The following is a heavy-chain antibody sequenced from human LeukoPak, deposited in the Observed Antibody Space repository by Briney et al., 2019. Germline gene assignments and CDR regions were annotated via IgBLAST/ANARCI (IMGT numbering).Heavy chain of an antibody. CDR1: GFTFSSYS. Sequence: GGSLRLSCAASGFTFSSYSMSWVRQAPGKGLEWVSFISSSSSDIYHADSVKGRFTISRDNAKNSLFLQMNSLRAEDTAVYYCARDSSPRTAYYYYGMDVWGQGTRSPSP. J-gene: IGHJ6*02. CDR3: ARDSSPRTAYYYYGMDV. V-gene: IGHV3-21*04. D-gene: IGHD2-21*02. CDR2: ISSSSSDI.